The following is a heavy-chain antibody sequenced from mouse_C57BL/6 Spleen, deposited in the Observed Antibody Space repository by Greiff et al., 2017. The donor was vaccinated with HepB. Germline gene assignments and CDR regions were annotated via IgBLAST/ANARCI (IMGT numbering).Heavy chain of an antibody. J-gene: IGHJ2*01. CDR2: IYPGDGDT. D-gene: IGHD3-2*02. CDR3: ARREVDSSGYVDYFDY. V-gene: IGHV1-80*01. CDR1: GYAFSSYW. Sequence: QVQLQQSGAELVKPGASVKISCKASGYAFSSYWMNWVKQRPGKGLEWIGQIYPGDGDTNYNGKFKGKATLTADKSSSTAYMQLSSLTSEDSAVYCGARREVDSSGYVDYFDYWGQGTTLTVSS.